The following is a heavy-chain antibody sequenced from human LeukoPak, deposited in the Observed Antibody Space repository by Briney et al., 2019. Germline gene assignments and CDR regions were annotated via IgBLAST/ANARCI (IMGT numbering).Heavy chain of an antibody. CDR1: GGSISSYY. D-gene: IGHD6-13*01. Sequence: PSETLSLTCTVSGGSISSYYWSWIRQPPGKGLEWIGYIYYSGSTNYNPSLKSRVTISVDTSKNQFSLKLTSVTAADTAVYYCARGPYSSSWHSPLDYWGQGALVTVSS. V-gene: IGHV4-59*01. CDR3: ARGPYSSSWHSPLDY. CDR2: IYYSGST. J-gene: IGHJ4*02.